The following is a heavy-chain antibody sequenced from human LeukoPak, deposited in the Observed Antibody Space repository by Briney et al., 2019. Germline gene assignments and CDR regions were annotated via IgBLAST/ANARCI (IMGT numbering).Heavy chain of an antibody. CDR3: ASGPDIVATIPLDY. CDR2: ISYDGSNK. Sequence: PGGSLRLSCAASGFTFSSYAMHWVRQAPGKGLEWGAVISYDGSNKYYADSVKGRFTISRDNSKNTLYLQMNSLRAEDTAVYYCASGPDIVATIPLDYWGQGTLVTVSS. CDR1: GFTFSSYA. V-gene: IGHV3-30-3*01. J-gene: IGHJ4*02. D-gene: IGHD5-12*01.